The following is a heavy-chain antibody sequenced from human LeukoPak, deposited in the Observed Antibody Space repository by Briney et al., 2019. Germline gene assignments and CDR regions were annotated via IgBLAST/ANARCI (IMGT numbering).Heavy chain of an antibody. CDR3: ASHYGDYSFFDY. J-gene: IGHJ4*02. Sequence: GVSLRLSCAASGFTFSSYWMSWVRQAPGKGLEWVANIKQDGSEKYYVDSVKGRFTISRDNAKNSLYLQMNSLRAEDTAVYYCASHYGDYSFFDYRGQGTLVTVSS. D-gene: IGHD4-17*01. V-gene: IGHV3-7*02. CDR2: IKQDGSEK. CDR1: GFTFSSYW.